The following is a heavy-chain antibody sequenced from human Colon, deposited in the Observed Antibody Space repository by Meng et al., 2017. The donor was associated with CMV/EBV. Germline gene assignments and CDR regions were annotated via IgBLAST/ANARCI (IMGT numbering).Heavy chain of an antibody. CDR3: AGGNGWHFDS. CDR2: IKQDASER. D-gene: IGHD6-19*01. Sequence: GGSLRLSCSASGFNFRSFEMNWVRQAPGKGLEWVANIKQDASERYYVDSVKGRFTISTDNTKNSVFLQMNSLRAEDTAVYYCAGGNGWHFDSWGQGTLVTVSS. CDR1: GFNFRSFE. V-gene: IGHV3-7*01. J-gene: IGHJ4*02.